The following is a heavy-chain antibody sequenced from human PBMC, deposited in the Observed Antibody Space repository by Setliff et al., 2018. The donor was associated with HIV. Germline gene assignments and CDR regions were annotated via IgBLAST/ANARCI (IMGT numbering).Heavy chain of an antibody. D-gene: IGHD5-12*01. J-gene: IGHJ6*02. CDR2: ISTSGDTT. Sequence: GGSLRLSCAASGFTFHSYEMNWVRQAPGKGLEWVSFISTSGDTTYYADSVKGRFTISRDNAKKSVFLQMNSLRVDDTAVYYCAREGGGYDFTFYYYYYGLDVWGQGTTVTVSS. V-gene: IGHV3-48*03. CDR1: GFTFHSYE. CDR3: AREGGGYDFTFYYYYYGLDV.